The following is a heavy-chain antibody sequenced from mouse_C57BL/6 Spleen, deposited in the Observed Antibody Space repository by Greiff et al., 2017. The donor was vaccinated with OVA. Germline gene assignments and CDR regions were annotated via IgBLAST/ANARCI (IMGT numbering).Heavy chain of an antibody. CDR1: GYTFTSYW. D-gene: IGHD1-1*01. CDR2: IDPSDSYT. V-gene: IGHV1-69*01. J-gene: IGHJ4*01. Sequence: VQLQQPGAELVMPGASVKLSCKASGYTFTSYWMHWVKQRPGQGLEWIGEIDPSDSYTNYNQKFKGKSTLTVDKSSSTAYMQLSSLTSEDSAVYYCARSITTVVGAMDYWGQGTSVTVSS. CDR3: ARSITTVVGAMDY.